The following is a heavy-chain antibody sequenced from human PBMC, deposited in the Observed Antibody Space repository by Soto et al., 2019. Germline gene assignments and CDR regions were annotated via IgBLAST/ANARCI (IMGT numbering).Heavy chain of an antibody. V-gene: IGHV1-69*06. Sequence: QVQLMQSGAEVKKPGSSVKVSCKASGGTISTNVISWVRQAPGQGLEWMGEIMPIFAAPNNAQKFQGRLTTTADTSTTTVYMELSSLTSEDTAVYFCATGARYCSGGSCYPDEWGQGTLVIVSS. D-gene: IGHD2-15*01. CDR3: ATGARYCSGGSCYPDE. J-gene: IGHJ4*02. CDR2: IMPIFAAP. CDR1: GGTISTNV.